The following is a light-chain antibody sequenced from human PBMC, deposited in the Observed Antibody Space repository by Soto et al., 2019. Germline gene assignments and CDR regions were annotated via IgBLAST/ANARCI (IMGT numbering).Light chain of an antibody. Sequence: QSVLTQPPSASATPGQRVTISCSGSGSNIGSNYVYWYQHLPGTAPKLLIYSNNQRPSGVPDRFSGSKSGTSASLAISGLRSEDEADYYCAAWDDSLSAHVFGTGTKLTVL. J-gene: IGLJ1*01. CDR3: AAWDDSLSAHV. V-gene: IGLV1-47*02. CDR2: SNN. CDR1: GSNIGSNY.